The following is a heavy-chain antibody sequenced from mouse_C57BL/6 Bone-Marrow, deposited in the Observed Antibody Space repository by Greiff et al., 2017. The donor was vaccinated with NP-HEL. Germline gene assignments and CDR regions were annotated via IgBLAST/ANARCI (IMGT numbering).Heavy chain of an antibody. Sequence: QVQLQQSGAELARPGASVKLSCTASGYTFTSYGLSWVKQRTGQGLEWIGEIYPRSGNTYYNEKFKGKATLTADKSSSTAYMELRSLTSEDSAVYFCARPHYDGSSYGFADWGQGTLVTVSA. J-gene: IGHJ3*01. CDR3: ARPHYDGSSYGFAD. CDR1: GYTFTSYG. CDR2: IYPRSGNT. D-gene: IGHD1-1*01. V-gene: IGHV1-81*01.